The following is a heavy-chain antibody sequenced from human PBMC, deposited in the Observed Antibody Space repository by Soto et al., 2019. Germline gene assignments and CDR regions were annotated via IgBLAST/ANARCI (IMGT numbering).Heavy chain of an antibody. V-gene: IGHV3-23*01. Sequence: GGSLRLSCAASGFTFSSYAMSWVRQAPGKGLEWVSAISGSGGSTYYADSVKGRFTISRDNSKNTLYLQMNSLRAEDTAVYYCAKGGYDFWSGRDYYYYYMDVWGKGTTVTVSS. CDR3: AKGGYDFWSGRDYYYYYMDV. J-gene: IGHJ6*03. CDR2: ISGSGGST. D-gene: IGHD3-3*01. CDR1: GFTFSSYA.